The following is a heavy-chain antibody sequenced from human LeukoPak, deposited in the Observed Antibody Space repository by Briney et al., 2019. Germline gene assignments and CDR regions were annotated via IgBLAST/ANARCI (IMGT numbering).Heavy chain of an antibody. CDR1: GGSISSFY. J-gene: IGHJ6*02. CDR3: ATHQPSGSYYPYAMDV. D-gene: IGHD3-10*01. Sequence: SETLSLTCTVSGGSISSFYWSWIRQPPGKGLEWIGSIYYTGITAYNPSLKSRVTISVDTSKNHFSLKLNSMTAADTAVYYCATHQPSGSYYPYAMDVWGQGTTVTVPS. V-gene: IGHV4-59*05. CDR2: IYYTGIT.